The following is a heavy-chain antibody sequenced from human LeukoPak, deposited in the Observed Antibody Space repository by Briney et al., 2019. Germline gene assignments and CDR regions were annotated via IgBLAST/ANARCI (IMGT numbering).Heavy chain of an antibody. CDR1: GYTFTSYY. CDR3: ARVNPTDSGLDY. V-gene: IGHV1-2*02. D-gene: IGHD3-10*01. J-gene: IGHJ4*02. Sequence: GASVKVSCKASGYTFTSYYMHWVRQAPGQGLEWMGWINPNSGGTNYAQKFQGRVTMTRDTSISTAYMELSRLRSDDTAVYYCARVNPTDSGLDYWGQGTLVTVSS. CDR2: INPNSGGT.